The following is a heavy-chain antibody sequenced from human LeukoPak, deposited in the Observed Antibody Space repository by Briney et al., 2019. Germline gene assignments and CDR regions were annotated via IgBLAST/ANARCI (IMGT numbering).Heavy chain of an antibody. Sequence: PGGSLRLSCAASGFTFSSYSMNWVRQAPGKGLEWVSSISSSSSYIYYADSVKGRFTISRDNSKNTLYLQMNSLRAEDTAVYYCAKSKDSSGYYSFDYWGQGTLVTVSS. CDR1: GFTFSSYS. J-gene: IGHJ4*02. D-gene: IGHD3-22*01. CDR2: ISSSSSYI. CDR3: AKSKDSSGYYSFDY. V-gene: IGHV3-21*04.